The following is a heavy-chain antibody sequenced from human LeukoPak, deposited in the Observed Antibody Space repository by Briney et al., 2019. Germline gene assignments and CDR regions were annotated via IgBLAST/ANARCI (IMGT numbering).Heavy chain of an antibody. CDR2: IDYSGGDT. J-gene: IGHJ4*02. Sequence: GGSLRLSCTASGFTLSSYEMSWIRQAPGKGLEWVSSIDYSGGDTHYADSVKGRFTISRDNSKNTLYLQLSSLRGDDTAVYFCARNSGWYHNAFDDWGQGTLVTVSS. CDR1: GFTLSSYE. CDR3: ARNSGWYHNAFDD. V-gene: IGHV3-23*01. D-gene: IGHD6-19*01.